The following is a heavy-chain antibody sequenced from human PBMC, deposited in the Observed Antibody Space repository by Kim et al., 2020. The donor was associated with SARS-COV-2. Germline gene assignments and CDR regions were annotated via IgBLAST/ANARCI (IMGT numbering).Heavy chain of an antibody. Sequence: SVKVSCKASGPSFSSHGVSWVRQAPGQGVEWMGGVIPIFSASHYAQKFQGRLTITADEATSTVYMELNSLTSEDTATYYCARAQGSTWGFDFWGQGTLVTVSS. D-gene: IGHD2-2*01. J-gene: IGHJ4*02. CDR3: ARAQGSTWGFDF. CDR1: GPSFSSHG. V-gene: IGHV1-69*13. CDR2: VIPIFSAS.